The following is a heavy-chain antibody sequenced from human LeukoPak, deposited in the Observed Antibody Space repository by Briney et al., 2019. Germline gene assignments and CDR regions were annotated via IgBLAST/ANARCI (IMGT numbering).Heavy chain of an antibody. V-gene: IGHV4-59*08. CDR2: IYVTGN. J-gene: IGHJ6*03. Sequence: SETLSLTCTVSGCSIGTYYWSWVRQSPGKGLEWIGYIYVTGNRYNPYLQSRVTISVDTSRNQFFLKMSSVTAADTAVYYCARHIGGGIEDMDVWGKGTKVTVSS. CDR1: GCSIGTYY. CDR3: ARHIGGGIEDMDV. D-gene: IGHD3-16*02.